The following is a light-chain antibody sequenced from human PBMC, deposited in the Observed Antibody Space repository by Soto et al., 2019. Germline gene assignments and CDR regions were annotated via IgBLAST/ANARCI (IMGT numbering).Light chain of an antibody. Sequence: QSALTQPASVSVSPGQSITISCAGTSGDVGAYNYVTWFQQYPGKVPKLIIYDVSDRPSGVSDRFSGSKSGNTASLTISGLLAEDEADYYCGSYTTINTMIFGGGTKLTVL. V-gene: IGLV2-14*01. CDR3: GSYTTINTMI. CDR2: DVS. CDR1: SGDVGAYNY. J-gene: IGLJ2*01.